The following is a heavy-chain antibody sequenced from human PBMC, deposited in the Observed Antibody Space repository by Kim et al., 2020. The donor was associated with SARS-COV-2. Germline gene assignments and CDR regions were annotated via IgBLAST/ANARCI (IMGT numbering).Heavy chain of an antibody. CDR2: ISWNGGII. D-gene: IGHD2-15*01. CDR3: AKDEGYGDGHLKWGFDP. CDR1: GFTFDDYA. V-gene: IGHV3-9*01. Sequence: GGSMRLSCAASGFTFDDYAMHWVRQAPGKGLEWVSGISWNGGIIGYADSVKGRFTISRDNAKNSLYLQMNSLRAEDTALYYCAKDEGYGDGHLKWGFDPWGQGTLVTVSS. J-gene: IGHJ5*02.